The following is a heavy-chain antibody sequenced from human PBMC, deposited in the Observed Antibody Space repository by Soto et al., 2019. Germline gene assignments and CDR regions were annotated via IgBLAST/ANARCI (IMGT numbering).Heavy chain of an antibody. V-gene: IGHV3-9*01. CDR2: ISWNSGSI. Sequence: PGGSLRLSCAASGFTFDDYAMHWVRQAPGKGLERVSGISWNSGSIGYADSVKGRFTISRDNAKNSLYLQMNSLRAEDTALYYCAKDGTGSYPETDYYGMDVWGQGTTVTV. J-gene: IGHJ6*02. CDR1: GFTFDDYA. CDR3: AKDGTGSYPETDYYGMDV. D-gene: IGHD1-26*01.